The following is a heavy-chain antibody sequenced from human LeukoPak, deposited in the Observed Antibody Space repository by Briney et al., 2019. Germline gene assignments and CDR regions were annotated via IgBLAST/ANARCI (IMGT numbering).Heavy chain of an antibody. J-gene: IGHJ4*02. CDR3: ARGGYRSDY. V-gene: IGHV4-59*01. D-gene: IGHD5-12*01. CDR1: GGSISSYY. CDR2: IYYSGST. Sequence: SSETLSLTCTVSGGSISSYYWSWIRQPPGKGLEWIGYIYYSGSTNYNPSLKSRVHISVDTSKNQFSLKLSSVTAADTAVYYCARGGYRSDYWGQGTLVTVSS.